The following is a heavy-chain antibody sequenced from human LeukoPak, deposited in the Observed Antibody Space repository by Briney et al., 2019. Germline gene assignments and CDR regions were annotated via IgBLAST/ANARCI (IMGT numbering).Heavy chain of an antibody. V-gene: IGHV1-18*04. D-gene: IGHD5-18*01. J-gene: IGHJ3*02. Sequence: GASVKVSCKASGYTFTSYGISWVRQAPGQGLEWMGWISAYNGNTKYAQKLQGRVTMTTDTSTSTAYMELRSLRSDDTAVYYCARDCRGYSYGCDDAFDIWGQGTMVTVSS. CDR2: ISAYNGNT. CDR1: GYTFTSYG. CDR3: ARDCRGYSYGCDDAFDI.